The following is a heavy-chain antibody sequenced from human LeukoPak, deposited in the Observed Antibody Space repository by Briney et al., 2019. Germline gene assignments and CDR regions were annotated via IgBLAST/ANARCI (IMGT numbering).Heavy chain of an antibody. CDR2: IYTSGST. V-gene: IGHV4-61*02. CDR3: ARVLWSGYFNNWFDP. J-gene: IGHJ5*02. CDR1: GGSVSSDTYY. D-gene: IGHD3-3*01. Sequence: SETLSLTCTVSGGSVSSDTYYWSWIRQPAGKGLEWIGRIYTSGSTNYNPSLKSRVSMSVDTSKNHFSLQLSSVTAADTAVYYCARVLWSGYFNNWFDPWGQGTLVTVSS.